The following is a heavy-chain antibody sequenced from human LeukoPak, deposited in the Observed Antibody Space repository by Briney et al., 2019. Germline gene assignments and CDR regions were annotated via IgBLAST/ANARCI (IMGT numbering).Heavy chain of an antibody. D-gene: IGHD1/OR15-1a*01. CDR1: GFTFSSFA. CDR2: IYSGGTT. CDR3: ATGGRSGVALEQ. Sequence: PGGSLRLSCAASGFTFSSFAMSWVRQAPGKGLEWISLIYSGGTTYYADSVMGRFTISRDNSKTTLFLQMNSLKAEGTAVYYCATGGRSGVALEQWGQGTLVTVSS. V-gene: IGHV3-23*03. J-gene: IGHJ4*02.